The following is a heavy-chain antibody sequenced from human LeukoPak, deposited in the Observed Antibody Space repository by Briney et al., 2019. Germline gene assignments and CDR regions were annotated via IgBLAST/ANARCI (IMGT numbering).Heavy chain of an antibody. CDR3: ARDVGASAPDAFDI. CDR2: ISTSSNYI. V-gene: IGHV3-21*01. Sequence: PGGSLRLSCAASGFTFSTYNMNWVRQAPGKGLEWVSSISTSSNYIYYADSVKGRFTISRDNAKNSLYLQMNSLRVEDTDVYYCARDVGASAPDAFDIWGQGTMLTVSS. CDR1: GFTFSTYN. D-gene: IGHD1-26*01. J-gene: IGHJ3*02.